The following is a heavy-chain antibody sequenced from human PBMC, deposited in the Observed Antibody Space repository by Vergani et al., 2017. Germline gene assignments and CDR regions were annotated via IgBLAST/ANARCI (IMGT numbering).Heavy chain of an antibody. V-gene: IGHV4-34*01. J-gene: IGHJ4*02. CDR3: ARGRRDGYNWDY. D-gene: IGHD5-24*01. CDR1: GGSFSGYY. Sequence: QVQLQQWGAGLLKPSETLSLTCAVYGGSFSGYYWSWIRQPPGKGLEWIGEINHSGSTNYNPSLKSRITISVDTSKNQFSLKMSYVTAADTAVYYCARGRRDGYNWDYWGQGTLVTVSS. CDR2: INHSGST.